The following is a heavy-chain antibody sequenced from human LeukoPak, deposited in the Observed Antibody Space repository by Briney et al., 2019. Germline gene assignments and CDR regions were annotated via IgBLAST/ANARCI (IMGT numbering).Heavy chain of an antibody. Sequence: GGSLKLSCAASGLTFSGSAMHWVRQASGKGLEWVGRIRSRANSYATAYAASVKGRFTISRDDSKNTAYLQMNSLKTEDTAVYYCTGSYSSSSPFYWGQGTLVTVSS. CDR3: TGSYSSSSPFY. CDR1: GLTFSGSA. CDR2: IRSRANSYAT. D-gene: IGHD6-13*01. V-gene: IGHV3-73*01. J-gene: IGHJ4*02.